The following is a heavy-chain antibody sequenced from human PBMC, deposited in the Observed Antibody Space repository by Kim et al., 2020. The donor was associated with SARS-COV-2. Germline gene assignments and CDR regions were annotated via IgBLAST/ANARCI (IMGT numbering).Heavy chain of an antibody. V-gene: IGHV1-18*04. D-gene: IGHD1-26*01. J-gene: IGHJ6*02. CDR2: ISAYNGNT. CDR3: AREGGASYTHPDYYYYGMDV. Sequence: ASVKVSCKASGYTFTSYRISWVRQAPGQGLEWMGWISAYNGNTNYAQKLQGRVTMTTDTSTSTAYMELRSLRSDDTAVYYCAREGGASYTHPDYYYYGMDVWGQGTTVTFSS. CDR1: GYTFTSYR.